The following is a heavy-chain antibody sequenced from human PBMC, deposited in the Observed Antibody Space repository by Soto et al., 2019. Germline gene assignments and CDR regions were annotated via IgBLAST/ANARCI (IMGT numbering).Heavy chain of an antibody. CDR2: ISFDGSNQ. Sequence: GGSLRLSCAASGFTFSSYAVHWVRQAPGKGLEWVAVISFDGSNQSYADSVKGRFTISRDNSKNALYLQMNSLRAEDTALYYCVRASLSTGYYYAMDVWGQGATVTVSS. J-gene: IGHJ6*02. D-gene: IGHD3-10*02. V-gene: IGHV3-30-3*01. CDR3: VRASLSTGYYYAMDV. CDR1: GFTFSSYA.